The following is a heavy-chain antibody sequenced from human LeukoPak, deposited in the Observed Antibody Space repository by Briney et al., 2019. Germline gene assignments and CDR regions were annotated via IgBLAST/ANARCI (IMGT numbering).Heavy chain of an antibody. Sequence: GGSLRLSCSASGFTFSSYAMHWVRQAPGKGLEYVSAISSNGGSTYYADSVKGRFTISRDNSKNTLYLQMSSLRAEDTAVHYCVKGTGIAAAGVFDYWGQGTLVTVS. CDR1: GFTFSSYA. CDR3: VKGTGIAAAGVFDY. J-gene: IGHJ4*02. CDR2: ISSNGGST. D-gene: IGHD6-13*01. V-gene: IGHV3-64D*06.